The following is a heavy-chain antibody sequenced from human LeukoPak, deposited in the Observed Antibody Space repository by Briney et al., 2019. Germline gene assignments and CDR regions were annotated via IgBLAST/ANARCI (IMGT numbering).Heavy chain of an antibody. J-gene: IGHJ4*02. CDR3: ARRSI. V-gene: IGHV3-74*01. CDR2: IKTDGSST. CDR1: GFTFSSYW. Sequence: PGGSLRLSCAASGFTFSSYWMHWVRQAPGKGQVWVSRIKTDGSSTSYADPVKGRFTISRDNAKNMLYLQMNSLRAEDTAVYYCARRSIWGQGTLVTVSS.